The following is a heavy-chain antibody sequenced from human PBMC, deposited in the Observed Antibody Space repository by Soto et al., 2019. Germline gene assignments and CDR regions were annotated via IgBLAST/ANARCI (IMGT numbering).Heavy chain of an antibody. J-gene: IGHJ5*02. CDR1: GFSISSGYF. D-gene: IGHD3-22*01. V-gene: IGHV4-38-2*02. CDR2: IYHSGTT. Sequence: SETLSLTCAVSGFSISSGYFWGWIRQPPGKGPEWLGSIYHSGTTYYNPSVKGRVTISADTSKNQFSLKMSSVTAADTAVYYCARDSSGYYWFDPWGQGTLVTVSS. CDR3: ARDSSGYYWFDP.